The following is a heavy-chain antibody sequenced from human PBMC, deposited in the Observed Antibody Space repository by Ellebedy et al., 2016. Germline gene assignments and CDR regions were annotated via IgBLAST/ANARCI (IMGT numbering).Heavy chain of an antibody. CDR3: AKGGWAEAPKCSGGSCHSTKGFYFDY. CDR1: GFTFSSYG. CDR2: ISYDGSNK. D-gene: IGHD2-15*01. J-gene: IGHJ4*02. V-gene: IGHV3-30*18. Sequence: GESLKISCAASGFTFSSYGMHWVRQAPGKGLEWVAVISYDGSNKYYADSVKGRFTISRDNSKNTLYLQMNSLRAEDTAVYYCAKGGWAEAPKCSGGSCHSTKGFYFDYWGQGTLVTVSS.